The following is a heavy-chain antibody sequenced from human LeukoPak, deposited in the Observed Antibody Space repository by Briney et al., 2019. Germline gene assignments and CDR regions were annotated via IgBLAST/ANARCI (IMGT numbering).Heavy chain of an antibody. D-gene: IGHD6-13*01. J-gene: IGHJ4*02. CDR3: AKDREIVAAAGTIDY. CDR1: GFTFSSYG. CDR2: ISYDGSNK. V-gene: IGHV3-30*18. Sequence: GRSLRLSCVASGFTFSSYGMQWVRQAPGKGLEWVAVISYDGSNKYFADSVKGRFTISRDSSKNTLYLQMNSLRAEDTAVYYCAKDREIVAAAGTIDYWGQGTLVTVSS.